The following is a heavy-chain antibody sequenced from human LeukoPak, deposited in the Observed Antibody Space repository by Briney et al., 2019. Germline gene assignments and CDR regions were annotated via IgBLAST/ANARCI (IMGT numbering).Heavy chain of an antibody. CDR2: INHSGST. CDR3: ARGEGYSYGYPY. CDR1: GGSFSGYY. J-gene: IGHJ4*02. D-gene: IGHD5-18*01. V-gene: IGHV4-34*01. Sequence: SETLSLTXAVYGGSFSGYYWSWIRQTPGKGLEWIGEINHSGSTNYNPSLKSRVTISVDTSKNQFSLKLSSVTAADTAVYYCARGEGYSYGYPYWGQGTLVTVSS.